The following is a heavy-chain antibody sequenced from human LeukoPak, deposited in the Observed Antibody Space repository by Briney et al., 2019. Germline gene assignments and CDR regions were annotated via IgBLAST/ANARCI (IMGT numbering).Heavy chain of an antibody. Sequence: PGGSLRLSCSASGFTFSYAWMNWVRQAPGKELEWVGRLRSTSDGGTTAYGAPVKGRFIISRDDSKDTLYLQMNSLKTEDTAVYYCTTRGVTTVTTSVGTIGVFDYWGQGTLVTVSS. V-gene: IGHV3-15*01. CDR2: LRSTSDGGTT. CDR1: GFTFSYAW. CDR3: TTRGVTTVTTSVGTIGVFDY. D-gene: IGHD4-11*01. J-gene: IGHJ4*02.